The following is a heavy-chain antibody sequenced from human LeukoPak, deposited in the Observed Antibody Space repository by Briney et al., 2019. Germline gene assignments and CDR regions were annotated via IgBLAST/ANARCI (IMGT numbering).Heavy chain of an antibody. J-gene: IGHJ4*02. V-gene: IGHV1-18*01. CDR1: GYTFTSYG. CDR2: ISAYNGNT. D-gene: IGHD4-17*01. Sequence: ASVKVSCKASGYTFTSYGISWVRQAPGQGLEWMGWISAYNGNTNYAQKLQGRVTMTTNTSTSTAYMELRSLRSDDTAVYYCARGDFGRYGDSYYFDYWGQGTLVTVSS. CDR3: ARGDFGRYGDSYYFDY.